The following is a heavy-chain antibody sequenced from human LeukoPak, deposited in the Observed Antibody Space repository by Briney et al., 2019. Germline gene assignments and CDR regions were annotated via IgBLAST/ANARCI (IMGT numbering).Heavy chain of an antibody. V-gene: IGHV1-24*01. J-gene: IGHJ4*02. D-gene: IGHD3-9*01. Sequence: GASVKVSCKASGGTFSSYAISWVRQAPGQGLEWMGGFDPEDGETIYAQKFQGRVTMTEDTSTDTAYMELSSLRSEDTAVYYCATGRYFDRAHDYWGQGTLVTVSS. CDR3: ATGRYFDRAHDY. CDR1: GGTFSSYA. CDR2: FDPEDGET.